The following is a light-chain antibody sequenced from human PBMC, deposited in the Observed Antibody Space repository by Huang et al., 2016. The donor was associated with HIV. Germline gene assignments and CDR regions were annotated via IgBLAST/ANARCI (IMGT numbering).Light chain of an antibody. CDR2: LAT. J-gene: IGKJ1*01. V-gene: IGKV2-28*01. CDR3: MQSLQPPWT. CDR1: QSLLHSDESNY. Sequence: TQSPPFLSVSPGEPASISCKSSQSLLHSDESNYLAWYLQRPGQSPQLVIYLATNRAPGVPARFSGRGSGTDFTLKISRVESEDVGIYYCMQSLQPPWTFGQGTKVEMK.